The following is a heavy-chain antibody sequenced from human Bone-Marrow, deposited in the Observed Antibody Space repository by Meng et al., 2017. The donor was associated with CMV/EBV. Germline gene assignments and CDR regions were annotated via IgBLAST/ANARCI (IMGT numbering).Heavy chain of an antibody. J-gene: IGHJ4*02. CDR1: GFTVSSNY. D-gene: IGHD1-26*01. V-gene: IGHV3-21*04. CDR3: ARVDGSGTYTFDY. CDR2: ISGRSTYI. Sequence: GEFLKISCPASGFTVSSNYMSWVRQAPGKGLEWVSAISGRSTYISYADSVKGRFTITRDNTKNSLHLQMNSLRVEDTAVYYCARVDGSGTYTFDYWGQGTLVTVSS.